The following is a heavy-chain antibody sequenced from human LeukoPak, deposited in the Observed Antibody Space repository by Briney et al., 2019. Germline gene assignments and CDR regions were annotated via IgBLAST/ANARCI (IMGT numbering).Heavy chain of an antibody. CDR1: GGSISTSNW. V-gene: IGHV4-4*02. CDR2: IYYSGST. D-gene: IGHD3-22*01. J-gene: IGHJ3*02. Sequence: PSGTLSLTCGVSGGSISTSNWWSWVRQSPGKGLEWIGEIYYSGSTNYNPTLKSRVTISVDKSKNQFSLKLSSVTAADTAVYYCARKDYYDSRGRPFDIWGQGTMVTVSS. CDR3: ARKDYYDSRGRPFDI.